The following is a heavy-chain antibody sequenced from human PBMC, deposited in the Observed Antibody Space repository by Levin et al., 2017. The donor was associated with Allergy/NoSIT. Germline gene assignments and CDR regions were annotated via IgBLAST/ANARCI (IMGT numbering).Heavy chain of an antibody. CDR3: ARDRRLLETPGRYFDL. V-gene: IGHV4-31*03. CDR1: GGSISSGGYY. CDR2: IYYSGST. D-gene: IGHD2-15*01. Sequence: SETLSLTCTVSGGSISSGGYYWSWIRQHPGKGLEWIGYIYYSGSTYYNPSLKSRVTISVDTSKNQFSLKLSSVTAADTAVYYCARDRRLLETPGRYFDLWGRGTLVTVSS. J-gene: IGHJ2*01.